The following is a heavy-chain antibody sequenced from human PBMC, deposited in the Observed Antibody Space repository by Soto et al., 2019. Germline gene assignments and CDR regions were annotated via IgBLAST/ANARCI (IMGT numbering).Heavy chain of an antibody. J-gene: IGHJ4*02. Sequence: GGPLRLSCAASEFSFSAYWMNWVRQGPGKGREWVANINQDGNEDNLLDSVKGRFTISRDNAKNSLFLQMNSLRVDDSAVYYCTRTGDGHHDFLDYWGQGARVTVSS. CDR1: EFSFSAYW. D-gene: IGHD1-1*01. V-gene: IGHV3-7*01. CDR2: INQDGNED. CDR3: TRTGDGHHDFLDY.